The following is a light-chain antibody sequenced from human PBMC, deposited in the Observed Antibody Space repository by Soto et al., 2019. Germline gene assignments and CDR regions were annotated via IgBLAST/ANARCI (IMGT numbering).Light chain of an antibody. V-gene: IGKV3-15*01. CDR1: QSVNNN. CDR3: QQYNKWPPVT. Sequence: EIVMTQSPATLXVSPGERASLSCRASQSVNNNLAWYQQKPGQAPRLLIYDASTRATGIPARFSGSGSGTEFTLTISSLLSEDFAVYYCQQYNKWPPVTFGQGTRLEI. CDR2: DAS. J-gene: IGKJ5*01.